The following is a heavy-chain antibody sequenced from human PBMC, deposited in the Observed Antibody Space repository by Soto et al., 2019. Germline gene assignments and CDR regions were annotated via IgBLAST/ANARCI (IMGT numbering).Heavy chain of an antibody. CDR2: ISGSGGST. Sequence: GGSLRLSCAASGFTFSSYAMSWVRQAPGKGLEWVSAISGSGGSTYYADSVKGRFTISRDNSKNTLYLQMNSLRAEDTAVYYCATRELFGVVIKPGYYYYYMDVWGKGTTVTVSS. CDR3: ATRELFGVVIKPGYYYYYMDV. V-gene: IGHV3-23*01. D-gene: IGHD3-3*01. CDR1: GFTFSSYA. J-gene: IGHJ6*03.